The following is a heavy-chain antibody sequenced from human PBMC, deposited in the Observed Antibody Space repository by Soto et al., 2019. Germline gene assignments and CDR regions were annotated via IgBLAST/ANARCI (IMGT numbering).Heavy chain of an antibody. D-gene: IGHD3-22*01. CDR2: ISGSGGST. J-gene: IGHJ4*02. CDR3: AKVQRRITMIVVVIFAFDY. Sequence: LRLSCAASGFTFSSYAMSWVRQAPGKGLEWVSAISGSGGSTYYADSVKGRFTISRDNSKNTLYLQMNSLRAEDTAVYYCAKVQRRITMIVVVIFAFDYWGQGTLVTVSS. V-gene: IGHV3-23*01. CDR1: GFTFSSYA.